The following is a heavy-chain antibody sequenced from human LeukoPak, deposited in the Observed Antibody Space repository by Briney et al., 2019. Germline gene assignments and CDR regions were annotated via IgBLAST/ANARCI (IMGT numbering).Heavy chain of an antibody. D-gene: IGHD3-22*01. CDR3: ASFGYYYDSSAYYRDFDY. V-gene: IGHV3-53*01. CDR1: GFTFSSNY. J-gene: IGHJ4*02. CDR2: IYSGGST. Sequence: PGGSLRLSCAASGFTFSSNYMSWVRQAPGKGLEWVSVIYSGGSTYYADSVKGRFTISRDNSKNTLYLQMNSLRAEDTAVYYCASFGYYYDSSAYYRDFDYWGQGTLVTVSS.